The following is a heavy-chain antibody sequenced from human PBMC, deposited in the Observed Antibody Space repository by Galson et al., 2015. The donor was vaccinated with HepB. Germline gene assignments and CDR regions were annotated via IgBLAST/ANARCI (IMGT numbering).Heavy chain of an antibody. CDR3: ATVVRYFDWTEDAFDI. V-gene: IGHV1-24*01. CDR1: GSTLTELS. D-gene: IGHD3-9*01. CDR2: FDPEDGET. Sequence: SVKVSCKVSGSTLTELSMHWVRQAPGKGLEWMGGFDPEDGETIYAQKFQGRVTMTEDTSTDTAYMELSSLRSEDTAVYYCATVVRYFDWTEDAFDIWGQGTMVTVSS. J-gene: IGHJ3*02.